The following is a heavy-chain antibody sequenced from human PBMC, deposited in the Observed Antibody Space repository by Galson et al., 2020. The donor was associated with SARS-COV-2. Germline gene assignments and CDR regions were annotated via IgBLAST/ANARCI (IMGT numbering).Heavy chain of an antibody. CDR1: GGSISSSSYY. J-gene: IGHJ6*02. V-gene: IGHV4-39*07. CDR3: ARDGIAGNLYYYYGMDV. CDR2: IYYSGST. D-gene: IGHD6-13*01. Sequence: SETLSLTCTVSGGSISSSSYYWGWIRQPPGKGLEWIGSIYYSGSTYYNPSLKSRVTISVDTSKNQFSLKLSSVTAADTAVYYCARDGIAGNLYYYYGMDVWGQGTTVTVSS.